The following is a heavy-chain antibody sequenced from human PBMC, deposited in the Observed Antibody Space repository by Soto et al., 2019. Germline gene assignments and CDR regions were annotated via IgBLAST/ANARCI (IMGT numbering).Heavy chain of an antibody. CDR1: GFTFSDYV. V-gene: IGHV3-30*14. CDR3: ARVRLSIAFKDALDV. CDR2: LTYDGATE. J-gene: IGHJ3*01. Sequence: QVRLVESGGGVVQPGTSLRLSCAASGFTFSDYVIHWVRQAAGKGLEWVASLTYDGATEYYADSVKGRFTMSRDNSKRALSLQMNSLRPDDTAVYYCARVRLSIAFKDALDVWGHGTTVTVSS. D-gene: IGHD2-21*01.